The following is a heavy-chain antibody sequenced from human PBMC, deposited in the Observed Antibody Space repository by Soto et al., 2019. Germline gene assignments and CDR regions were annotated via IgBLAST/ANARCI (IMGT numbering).Heavy chain of an antibody. J-gene: IGHJ5*02. CDR1: GGSISNGGYY. V-gene: IGHV4-31*03. CDR3: ARGNGYTYGNWFDP. Sequence: TLSLTCTVPGGSISNGGYYWSWIRQHPGKGLEWIGHIYYSGSTYYNPSLRSRAIISVDMSKNQFSLKLSSVTAADTGVYYCARGNGYTYGNWFDPWGQGTLVTVSS. CDR2: IYYSGST. D-gene: IGHD5-18*01.